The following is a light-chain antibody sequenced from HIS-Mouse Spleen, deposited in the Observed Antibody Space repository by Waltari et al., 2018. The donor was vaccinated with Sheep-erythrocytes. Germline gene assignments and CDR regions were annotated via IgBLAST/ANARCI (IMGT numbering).Light chain of an antibody. CDR2: DVS. J-gene: IGLJ1*01. V-gene: IGLV2-11*01. CDR3: CSYAGSYNHV. Sequence: QSALTQPRSVSGSPGQSVTISCTGTSSYVGGYNYVSWYQQHPGKAPKPMIYDVSTRPSAVLGRFSGSKSGNTASLTISGLQAEDEADYYCCSYAGSYNHVFATGTKVTVL. CDR1: SSYVGGYNY.